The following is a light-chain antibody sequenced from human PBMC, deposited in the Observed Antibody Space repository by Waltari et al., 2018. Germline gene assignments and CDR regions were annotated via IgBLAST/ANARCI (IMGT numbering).Light chain of an antibody. CDR2: DTS. J-gene: IGKJ5*01. Sequence: DIQVTQSPSSLSASVGDRVTIPCQASQDISNYLNWYQQQPGIAPKLLIYDTSHLQTGVPSRFSGSGGGTDFTFTISSLQPEDIATYYCQQYENFPVTFGQGTRLEIK. CDR1: QDISNY. CDR3: QQYENFPVT. V-gene: IGKV1-33*01.